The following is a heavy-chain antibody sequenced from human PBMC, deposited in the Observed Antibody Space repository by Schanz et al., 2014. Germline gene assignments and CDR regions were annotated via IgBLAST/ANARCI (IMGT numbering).Heavy chain of an antibody. Sequence: QVPLVQSGAEVKKPGASVKVSCEASGYTFTSYEINWVRQATGQGLEWMGWMNPNSGNTGYAQKFQGRVTMTTDTSTSTAYMELRSLRSDDTAVYYCARGGDYIVVLVAVTREYYYHAMDVWGQGTLVTVSS. CDR1: GYTFTSYE. D-gene: IGHD2-15*01. J-gene: IGHJ6*02. V-gene: IGHV1-8*01. CDR2: MNPNSGNT. CDR3: ARGGDYIVVLVAVTREYYYHAMDV.